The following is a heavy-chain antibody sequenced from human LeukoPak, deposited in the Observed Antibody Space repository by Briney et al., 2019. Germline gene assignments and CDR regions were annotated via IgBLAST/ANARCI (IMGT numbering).Heavy chain of an antibody. V-gene: IGHV1-69*04. CDR3: AREPYYYDSSGYLYYYYYGMDV. J-gene: IGHJ6*02. CDR1: GGTFSSYA. CDR2: IIPILGIA. D-gene: IGHD3-22*01. Sequence: SVKVSCKASGGTFSSYAISWVRQAPGQGLEWMGRIIPILGIANYAQKFQGIVTITADKSTSTAYMELSSLRSEDTAVYYCAREPYYYDSSGYLYYYYYGMDVWGQGTTVTVSS.